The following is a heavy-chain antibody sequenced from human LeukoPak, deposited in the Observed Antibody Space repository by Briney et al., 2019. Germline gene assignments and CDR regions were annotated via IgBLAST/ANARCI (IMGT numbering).Heavy chain of an antibody. CDR1: GGSFSGYY. CDR3: ARVGAIVGTTGFYATYDAFDV. Sequence: SETLSLTCAVYGGSFSGYYWSWIRQPPGKGLEWIGEINHSGSTNYNPSLQSRVTMSVDTSNNQFSLSLNLSSVTAADTAVYYCARVGAIVGTTGFYATYDAFDVWGQGTMVTVSS. V-gene: IGHV4-34*01. D-gene: IGHD1-26*01. J-gene: IGHJ3*01. CDR2: INHSGST.